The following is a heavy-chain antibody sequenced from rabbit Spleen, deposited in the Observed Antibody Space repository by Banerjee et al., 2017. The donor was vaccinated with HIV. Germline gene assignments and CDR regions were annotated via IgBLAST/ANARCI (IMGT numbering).Heavy chain of an antibody. D-gene: IGHD1-1*01. Sequence: QEQLEESGGGLVKPEGSLTLTCKASGFSFSSYYYMCWVRQAPGKGLEWIACIYAGTGDNTYYASWVRGRFTISRSTSLNTVTLQMTSLTAADTATYFCARDLVAVIGWNFNLWGPGTLVTVS. CDR2: IYAGTGDNT. CDR3: ARDLVAVIGWNFNL. J-gene: IGHJ4*01. V-gene: IGHV1S45*01. CDR1: GFSFSSYYY.